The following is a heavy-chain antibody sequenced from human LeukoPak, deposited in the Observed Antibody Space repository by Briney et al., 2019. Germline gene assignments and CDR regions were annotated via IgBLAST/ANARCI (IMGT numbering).Heavy chain of an antibody. D-gene: IGHD6-19*01. CDR2: IHYSGST. J-gene: IGHJ4*02. V-gene: IGHV4-59*01. Sequence: SETLSLTCTVSGGSISSYYWSWIRQPPGKGLEWIGYIHYSGSTNYNPSLRSRVTVSVDTSKNQISLKLSSVTAADTAVYYCASTLQGLAFDYWGQGTLVTVSS. CDR1: GGSISSYY. CDR3: ASTLQGLAFDY.